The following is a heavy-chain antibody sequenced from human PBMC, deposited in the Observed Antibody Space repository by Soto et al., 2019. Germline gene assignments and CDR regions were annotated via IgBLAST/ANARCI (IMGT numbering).Heavy chain of an antibody. Sequence: SVKVSCKASGFTFTSSAMQWVRQARGQRLEWIGWIVVGSGNTNYAQKFQERVTITRDMSTSTAYMELSSLRSEDTAVYYCAAASGSYSQRGGMDVWGQGTTVTVSS. CDR2: IVVGSGNT. D-gene: IGHD1-26*01. CDR1: GFTFTSSA. J-gene: IGHJ6*02. CDR3: AAASGSYSQRGGMDV. V-gene: IGHV1-58*02.